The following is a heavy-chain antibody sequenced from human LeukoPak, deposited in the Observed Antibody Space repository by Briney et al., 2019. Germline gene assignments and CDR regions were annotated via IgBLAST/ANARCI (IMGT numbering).Heavy chain of an antibody. V-gene: IGHV4-30-4*01. CDR1: GGSISSGDYY. CDR2: IYYSGST. J-gene: IGHJ4*02. CDR3: ARDRSQYGDNLFDY. Sequence: SQTLSLTCTVSGGSISSGDYYWSWIRQPPGKGLEWIGYIYYSGSTYYNPSLKSRVTISVDTSKNQFSLKLSSVTAADTAVYYCARDRSQYGDNLFDYWGQGTLVTVSS. D-gene: IGHD4-17*01.